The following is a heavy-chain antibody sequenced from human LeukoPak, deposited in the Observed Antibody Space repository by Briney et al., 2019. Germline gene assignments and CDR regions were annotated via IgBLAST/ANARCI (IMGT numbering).Heavy chain of an antibody. D-gene: IGHD6-19*01. Sequence: PGGSLRLSCAASGFTFSSYWMSWVRQAPGKGLEWVSSISSSSSYIYYADSVKGRFTISRDNAKNSLYLQMNSLRAEDTAVYYCAKGLAVAGMSVWSPYYFDYWGQGTLVTVSS. J-gene: IGHJ4*02. CDR1: GFTFSSYW. CDR2: ISSSSSYI. CDR3: AKGLAVAGMSVWSPYYFDY. V-gene: IGHV3-21*01.